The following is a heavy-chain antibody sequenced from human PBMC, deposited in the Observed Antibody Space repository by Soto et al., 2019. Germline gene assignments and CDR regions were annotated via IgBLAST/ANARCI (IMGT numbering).Heavy chain of an antibody. CDR1: GFNLRGYT. Sequence: EVQLVESGGGLVQPGGSLRLSCAAAGFNLRGYTMNWVGQAPGKGLDWFSYIISCSGTIYYAVSVKGRFTIARDNAKNAMCLQMNNLRAGDAAVYYCARVVCSGGWCSPGAFDIWGQGTMVTVSS. J-gene: IGHJ3*02. CDR3: ARVVCSGGWCSPGAFDI. CDR2: IISCSGTI. D-gene: IGHD2-15*01. V-gene: IGHV3-48*01.